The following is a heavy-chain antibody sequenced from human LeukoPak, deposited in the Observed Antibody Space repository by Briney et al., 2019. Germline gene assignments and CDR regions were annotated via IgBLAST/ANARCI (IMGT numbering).Heavy chain of an antibody. CDR3: ARMFGGYCSGGSCYKAFDI. CDR2: IYHSGST. D-gene: IGHD2-15*01. J-gene: IGHJ3*02. V-gene: IGHV4-30-2*02. Sequence: PSETLSLTCTVSGGSITSGGSYWTWIRQPRGKGLEWIGHIYHSGSTYYNPSLKSRVTISVDRSKNQFSLKLSSVTAADMAVYYCARMFGGYCSGGSCYKAFDIWGQGTMVTVSS. CDR1: GGSITSGGSY.